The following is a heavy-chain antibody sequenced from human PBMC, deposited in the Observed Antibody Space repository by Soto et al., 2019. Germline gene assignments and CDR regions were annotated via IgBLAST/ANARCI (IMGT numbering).Heavy chain of an antibody. CDR2: IYPGDSDT. V-gene: IGHV5-51*01. J-gene: IGHJ4*02. Sequence: PGESLKISCKGSGYSFTSYWIGWVRQMPGKGLEWMGIIYPGDSDTRYSPSFQGQVTISADKSISTAYLQWSSLKASDTAMYYCARHLRETIFGVVSPTDYWGQGTLVTVSS. CDR1: GYSFTSYW. CDR3: ARHLRETIFGVVSPTDY. D-gene: IGHD3-3*01.